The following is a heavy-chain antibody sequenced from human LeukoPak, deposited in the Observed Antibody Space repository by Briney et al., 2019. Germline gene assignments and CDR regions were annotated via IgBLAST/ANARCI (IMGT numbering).Heavy chain of an antibody. Sequence: GGSLRLSCAASAFTFSNYGMHWVRQAPGKGLEWVAFIRYDGSNKYYADSVKGRFTISRDNSKNTLYLQMNSLRAEDTAVYYCAKDRYYGSGSYYQNWFDPWGQGTLVTVSS. CDR2: IRYDGSNK. CDR1: AFTFSNYG. D-gene: IGHD3-10*01. V-gene: IGHV3-30*02. J-gene: IGHJ5*02. CDR3: AKDRYYGSGSYYQNWFDP.